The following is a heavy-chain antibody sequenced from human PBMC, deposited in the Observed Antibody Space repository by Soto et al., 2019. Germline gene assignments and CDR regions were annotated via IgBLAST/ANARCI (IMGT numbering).Heavy chain of an antibody. D-gene: IGHD4-17*01. J-gene: IGHJ4*02. V-gene: IGHV4-31*03. CDR1: GGSISSGGYY. CDR3: ASSSTVTTRPIDY. CDR2: IYYSGST. Sequence: TLSLTCTVSGGSISSGGYYWSWIRQHPGKGLEWIGYIYYSGSTYYNPSLKSRVTISVDTSKNQFSLKLSSVTAADTAVYYCASSSTVTTRPIDYWGQGTLVTVSS.